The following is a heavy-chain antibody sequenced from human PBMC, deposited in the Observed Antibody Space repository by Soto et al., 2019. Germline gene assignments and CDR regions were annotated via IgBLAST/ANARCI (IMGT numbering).Heavy chain of an antibody. CDR3: ARDHPHSYGVYYFDY. J-gene: IGHJ4*01. Sequence: VAVPLGKGLEWIGEINHSGSTHYNPSLQNRVTISIDTSKNQVSLKVNSVIAADTAVYYCARDHPHSYGVYYFDYWGHGTPVTVSS. D-gene: IGHD5-18*01. CDR2: INHSGST. V-gene: IGHV4-4*02.